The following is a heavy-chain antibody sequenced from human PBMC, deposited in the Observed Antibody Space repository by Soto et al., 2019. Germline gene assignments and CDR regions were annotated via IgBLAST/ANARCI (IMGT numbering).Heavy chain of an antibody. V-gene: IGHV1-69*01. Sequence: QVQLVQSGAEVKKPGSSARVSCKASGGTFSSYAISWVRQAPGQGLEWMGRIIPIFGTENYAQKFQGRVTITADESTSTAYMELSSLRSEDTAVYYCARDRIAGSKYYYGMDVWGQGTTVTVSS. CDR3: ARDRIAGSKYYYGMDV. J-gene: IGHJ6*02. CDR2: IIPIFGTE. CDR1: GGTFSSYA. D-gene: IGHD6-13*01.